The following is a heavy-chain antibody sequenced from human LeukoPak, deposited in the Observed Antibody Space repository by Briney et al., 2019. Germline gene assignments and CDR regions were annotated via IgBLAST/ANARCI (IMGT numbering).Heavy chain of an antibody. Sequence: SVKVSCKASGGTFSSYAISWVRQAPGQGLEWMGGIIPIFGTANYAQKFQGRVTITADESTSTAYMELSSLRSEDTAVYYCARDRNYDSSGYYQFDYWGQGTLATVSS. CDR2: IIPIFGTA. J-gene: IGHJ4*02. CDR3: ARDRNYDSSGYYQFDY. CDR1: GGTFSSYA. D-gene: IGHD3-22*01. V-gene: IGHV1-69*13.